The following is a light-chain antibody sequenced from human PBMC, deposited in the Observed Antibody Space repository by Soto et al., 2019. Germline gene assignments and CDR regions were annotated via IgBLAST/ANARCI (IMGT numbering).Light chain of an antibody. J-gene: IGLJ1*01. V-gene: IGLV3-21*02. CDR2: DDN. CDR1: NIGIRS. CDR3: QVWDSSSDNNV. Sequence: SYELTQPPSVSVAPGQTARIPCGGDNIGIRSVHWYQQKPGQAPVVVVYDDNDRPSGIPERFSGSNSGNTATLTINRVEAGDEADYYCQVWDSSSDNNVFGTGTKVTLL.